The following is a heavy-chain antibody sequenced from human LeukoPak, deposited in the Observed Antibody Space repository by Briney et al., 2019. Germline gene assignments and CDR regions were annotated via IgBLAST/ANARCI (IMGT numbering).Heavy chain of an antibody. CDR2: INDSGTI. CDR3: ARRWNYGRTDYIDV. CDR1: GGSFSHYY. V-gene: IGHV4-34*01. J-gene: IGHJ6*03. Sequence: SETLSLTCAVHGGSFSHYYWSWIRQPPGKGLEWIGEINDSGTINYNPSLLSRVTVSMDTSKNHFSLRLTSVTATDTAVYYCARRWNYGRTDYIDVWGNGATVSVSS. D-gene: IGHD1-7*01.